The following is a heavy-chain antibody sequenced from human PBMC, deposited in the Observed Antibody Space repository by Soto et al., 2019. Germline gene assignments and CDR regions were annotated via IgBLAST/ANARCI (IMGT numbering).Heavy chain of an antibody. V-gene: IGHV4-4*02. CDR2: IYHSGST. D-gene: IGHD3-16*01. CDR1: GGSISSSNW. CDR3: ARPPGGSEDAFDI. J-gene: IGHJ3*02. Sequence: SETLSLTCAVSGGSISSSNWWSWVRQPPGKGLEWIGEIYHSGSTNYNPSLKSRVTISVDKSKNQFSLKLSSVTAADTAVYYCARPPGGSEDAFDIWGQGTMVTVSS.